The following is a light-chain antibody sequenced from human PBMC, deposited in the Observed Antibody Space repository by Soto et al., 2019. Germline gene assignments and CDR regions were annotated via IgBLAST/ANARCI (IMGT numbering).Light chain of an antibody. CDR1: SSNIGAGYD. J-gene: IGLJ2*01. CDR3: QSYDSRLSGFVV. V-gene: IGLV1-40*01. CDR2: GNS. Sequence: QSVLTQPPSVSGAPGQRVTISCTGSSSNIGAGYDVHWYQQLPGTAPKLLIYGNSNRPSGVPDRFSGSKSGTPASLAITGLQAEDEADYYCQSYDSRLSGFVVFGGGTKLTVL.